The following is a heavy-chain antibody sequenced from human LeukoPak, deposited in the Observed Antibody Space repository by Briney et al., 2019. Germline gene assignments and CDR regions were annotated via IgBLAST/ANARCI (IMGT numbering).Heavy chain of an antibody. Sequence: GGSLRLSCAASGFTFSTYSMNWVRRAPGKGLEWVSSLSSSSTYVYYADSVKGRFTISRDNAKNSLYLQMNSLRAEDTAVYYCASGFSSSPYFDYWGQGTLVTVSS. CDR2: LSSSSTYV. V-gene: IGHV3-21*01. CDR3: ASGFSSSPYFDY. CDR1: GFTFSTYS. D-gene: IGHD6-6*01. J-gene: IGHJ4*02.